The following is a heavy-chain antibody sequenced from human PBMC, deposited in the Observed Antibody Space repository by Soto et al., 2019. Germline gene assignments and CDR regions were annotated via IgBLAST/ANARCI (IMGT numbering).Heavy chain of an antibody. J-gene: IGHJ4*02. CDR2: IGTSTSYI. CDR1: GFTFSTYT. Sequence: EVQLVESGGGLVKPGGSLRLSCVASGFTFSTYTMSWVRQAPGKGLEWLSSIGTSTSYIYYANSVKGRFTITRDNAKTSVFLQMDSLRAEDSARYYCAGAAFTYSAISAFRHWGQGTLGTVSS. D-gene: IGHD3-3*02. V-gene: IGHV3-21*02. CDR3: AGAAFTYSAISAFRH.